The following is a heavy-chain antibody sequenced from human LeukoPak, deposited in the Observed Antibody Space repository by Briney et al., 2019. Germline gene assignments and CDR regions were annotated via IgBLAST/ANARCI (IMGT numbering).Heavy chain of an antibody. CDR3: AAAGTGFFDY. Sequence: PGGSLRLSCAASGFSYSSYAMSWVRQAPGKGLEWVSAISGSGGSTYYADSVKGRFTISRDNSKNTLYLQMNSLRAEDTALYYCAAAGTGFFDYWGQGTLVTVSS. D-gene: IGHD6-13*01. CDR1: GFSYSSYA. CDR2: ISGSGGST. V-gene: IGHV3-23*01. J-gene: IGHJ4*02.